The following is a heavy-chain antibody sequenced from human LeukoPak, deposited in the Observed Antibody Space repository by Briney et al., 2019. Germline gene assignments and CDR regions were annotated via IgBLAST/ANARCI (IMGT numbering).Heavy chain of an antibody. CDR3: SRASSSVPNLLDY. Sequence: QPGGSLRLSCAASGFTFSSNWMDWVRQGPGKGLVWVSRISTDGSSTTYADSVKGRFTISGDNAKNTLYLQMNSLRAEDTAVYYCSRASSSVPNLLDYWGQGTLVTVSS. V-gene: IGHV3-74*01. D-gene: IGHD6-19*01. CDR1: GFTFSSNW. J-gene: IGHJ4*02. CDR2: ISTDGSST.